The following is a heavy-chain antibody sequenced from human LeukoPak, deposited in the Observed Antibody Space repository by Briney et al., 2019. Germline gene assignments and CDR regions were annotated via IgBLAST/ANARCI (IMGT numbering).Heavy chain of an antibody. CDR1: GFTFSNYA. D-gene: IGHD1-7*01. Sequence: GGSLRLSCAASGFTFSNYAMSWVRQAPGKGLEWVSGLSGSDDSTYYADSVKGRFTISRDNSKNTLYLQMSSLRAEDTAVYYCAKDERNWNYNLASQTYDWGQGTLVTVSS. CDR2: LSGSDDST. CDR3: AKDERNWNYNLASQTYD. J-gene: IGHJ4*02. V-gene: IGHV3-23*01.